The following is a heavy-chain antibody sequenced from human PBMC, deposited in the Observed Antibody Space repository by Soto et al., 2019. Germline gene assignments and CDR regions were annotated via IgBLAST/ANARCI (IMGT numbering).Heavy chain of an antibody. CDR2: INQDGSGK. V-gene: IGHV3-7*03. D-gene: IGHD3-3*01. CDR1: GFTFRFYW. CDR3: ARGSTYDFWSGYIYYGMDV. Sequence: GGSLRLSCAASGFTFRFYWVNWVRQAPGKGLEWEANINQDGSGKYYVDSVKGRFTISRDNAKNSLYLQMNNLRDADTAVYYCARGSTYDFWSGYIYYGMDVWGQGTTVTVSS. J-gene: IGHJ6*02.